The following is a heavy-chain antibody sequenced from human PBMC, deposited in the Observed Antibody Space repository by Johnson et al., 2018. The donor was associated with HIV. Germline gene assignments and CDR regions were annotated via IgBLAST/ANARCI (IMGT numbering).Heavy chain of an antibody. J-gene: IGHJ3*01. V-gene: IGHV3-66*01. Sequence: VQLVESGGGVVQPGRSLRLSCAASGFTVSSNYMSWVRQAPGKGLEWVSVIYSGGSTYYTDSVKGRFTISRDNSDNTMYLQMNSLRDEDTAVYYCARAPHDAFDVWGQGTMVTVSS. CDR1: GFTVSSNY. CDR2: IYSGGST. CDR3: ARAPHDAFDV.